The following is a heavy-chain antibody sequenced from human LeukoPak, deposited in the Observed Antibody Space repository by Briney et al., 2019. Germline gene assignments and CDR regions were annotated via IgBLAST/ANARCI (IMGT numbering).Heavy chain of an antibody. CDR1: GGSISSGGYY. V-gene: IGHV4-61*08. D-gene: IGHD6-13*01. CDR2: IYYSGST. J-gene: IGHJ5*02. Sequence: SETLSLTCTVSGGSISSGGYYWSWIRQPPGRGLEWMAYIYYSGSTNYNPSLKSRGTISVDTSKNQFSLKLSSVTAADTAMYYCARGSYSSSWYSWFDPWGQGTLVTVSS. CDR3: ARGSYSSSWYSWFDP.